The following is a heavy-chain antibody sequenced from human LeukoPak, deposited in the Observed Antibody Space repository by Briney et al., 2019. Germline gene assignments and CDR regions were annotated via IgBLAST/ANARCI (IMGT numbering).Heavy chain of an antibody. Sequence: PSETLSLTCAVYGGSFSGYFRSWIRQPPGKGLEWIGEINHSGSTNYNPSLKSRVSISVDKSKNQFSLKLSSVTAADTAVYYCARGSIAAAGNNWFDPWGQGTLVTVSS. CDR3: ARGSIAAAGNNWFDP. D-gene: IGHD6-13*01. J-gene: IGHJ5*02. V-gene: IGHV4-34*01. CDR1: GGSFSGYF. CDR2: INHSGST.